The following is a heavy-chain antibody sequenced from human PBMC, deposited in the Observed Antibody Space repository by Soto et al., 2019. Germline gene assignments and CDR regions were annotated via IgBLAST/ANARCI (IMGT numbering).Heavy chain of an antibody. CDR2: ISYDGSNK. Sequence: QVQLVESGGGVVQPGRSLRLSCAASGFTFSSYAMHWVRQAPGKGLEWVAVISYDGSNKYYADSVKDRFTSPRDNSKNTLYLQMNSLRAEDTAVYYCARALGGYSGYDSYDYWGQGTLVTVSS. J-gene: IGHJ4*02. CDR1: GFTFSSYA. D-gene: IGHD5-12*01. V-gene: IGHV3-30-3*01. CDR3: ARALGGYSGYDSYDY.